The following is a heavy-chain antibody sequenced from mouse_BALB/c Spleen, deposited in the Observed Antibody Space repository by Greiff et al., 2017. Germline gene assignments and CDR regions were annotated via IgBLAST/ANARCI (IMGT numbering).Heavy chain of an antibody. D-gene: IGHD2-1*01. Sequence: EVQLQQSGPGLVKPSQSLSLTCTVTGYSITSDYAWNWIRQFPGNKLEWMGYISYSGSTSYNPSLKSRISITRDTSKNQFFLQLNSVTTEDTATYYCARRGGNHAMDYWGQGTSVTVSS. V-gene: IGHV3-2*02. CDR2: ISYSGST. CDR3: ARRGGNHAMDY. J-gene: IGHJ4*01. CDR1: GYSITSDYA.